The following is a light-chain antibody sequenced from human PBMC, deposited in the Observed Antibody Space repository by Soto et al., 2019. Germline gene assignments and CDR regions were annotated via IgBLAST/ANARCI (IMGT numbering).Light chain of an antibody. CDR2: GAS. J-gene: IGKJ2*01. V-gene: IGKV3-20*01. CDR1: QSVYTNS. CDR3: QQYGSSPFT. Sequence: EIVLTQSPGTLSLSPGDRATLSCRASQSVYTNSLAWYQQKSGQAHRLLIFGASNRATGIPAKFSGSGSGTKFTLSISRLEPEDFAVYYCQQYGSSPFTFGQGTKLE.